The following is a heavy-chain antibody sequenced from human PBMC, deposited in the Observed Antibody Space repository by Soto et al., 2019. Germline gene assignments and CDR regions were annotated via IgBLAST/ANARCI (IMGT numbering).Heavy chain of an antibody. V-gene: IGHV1-8*01. Sequence: ASVQVSCKASGYTFTSYDINWVRQATGQGLEWMGWMNPNSGNTGYTQKFQGRVTMTRNTSISTAYMELSSLRSADTPVYYCATREPKVPMVRGVISDYWGQGTLVTVSS. CDR2: MNPNSGNT. CDR3: ATREPKVPMVRGVISDY. CDR1: GYTFTSYD. J-gene: IGHJ4*02. D-gene: IGHD3-10*01.